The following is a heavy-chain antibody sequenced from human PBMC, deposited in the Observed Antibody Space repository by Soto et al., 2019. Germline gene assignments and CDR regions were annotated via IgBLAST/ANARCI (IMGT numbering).Heavy chain of an antibody. CDR2: IYHSGST. CDR1: GGSISSGGYS. V-gene: IGHV4-30-2*01. CDR3: VRSRERITMVPYYFDY. J-gene: IGHJ4*02. D-gene: IGHD3-10*01. Sequence: SETLSLTCAVSGGSISSGGYSWSWIRQPPGKGLEWIGYIYHSGSTYYNPSLKSRVTISVDRSKNQFSLKLSSVTAADTAVYYCVRSRERITMVPYYFDYWGQGTLVTVSS.